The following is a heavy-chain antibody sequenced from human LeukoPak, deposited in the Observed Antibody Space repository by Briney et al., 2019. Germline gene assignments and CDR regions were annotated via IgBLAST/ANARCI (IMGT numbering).Heavy chain of an antibody. J-gene: IGHJ2*01. V-gene: IGHV3-74*01. CDR2: INSDGRST. CDR3: ATGLSQYYDL. Sequence: GGSLTLSCGASGITFSDYWMHWVRQAPGKGLVWVSRINSDGRSTIYADSVKGRFTISRDNAKNTAYLQMNSLRVEDTAVFYCATGLSQYYDLWGRGTLVTVSS. D-gene: IGHD2-8*02. CDR1: GITFSDYW.